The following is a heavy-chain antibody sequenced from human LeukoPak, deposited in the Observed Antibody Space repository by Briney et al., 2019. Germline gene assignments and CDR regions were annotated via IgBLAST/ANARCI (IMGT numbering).Heavy chain of an antibody. CDR3: ARARNYDFWSGYLFDP. D-gene: IGHD3-3*01. J-gene: IGHJ5*02. CDR2: IYYSGST. Sequence: PSETLSLTCTVSGGSTSSYYWSWIRQPPGKGLEWIGYIYYSGSTNYNPSLKSRVTISVDTSKNQFSLKLSSVTAADTAVYYCARARNYDFWSGYLFDPWGQGTLVTVSS. CDR1: GGSTSSYY. V-gene: IGHV4-59*01.